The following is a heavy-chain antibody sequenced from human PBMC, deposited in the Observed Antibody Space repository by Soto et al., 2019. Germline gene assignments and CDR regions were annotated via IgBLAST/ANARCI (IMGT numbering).Heavy chain of an antibody. D-gene: IGHD1-1*01. J-gene: IGHJ3*02. Sequence: QVQLQQWGAGLLKPSEPLSLTCAVYGGFVTSGSYYWSWFRQPPGKGLEWIGDMSHSGGTHSNPSLKSRVTISRDTSNNQFTLKMSSLTAAHTTLYYCARVERGNATTVVDAFDIWGPGTLVTVSS. CDR2: MSHSGGT. CDR1: GGFVTSGSYY. CDR3: ARVERGNATTVVDAFDI. V-gene: IGHV4-34*01.